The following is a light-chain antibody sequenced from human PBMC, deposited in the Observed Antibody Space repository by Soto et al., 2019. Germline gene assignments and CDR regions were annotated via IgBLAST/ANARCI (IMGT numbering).Light chain of an antibody. CDR1: QSVGSN. CDR2: AAS. Sequence: EVVMTQSPATLSVSPGERATLSCMASQSVGSNLAWYQQKPGQAPRLLIYAASTRATGFPARFSGSGSGTEFTLTISSLQSEDFAVYYCQQYNNWTFGQGTKVDIK. J-gene: IGKJ1*01. V-gene: IGKV3-15*01. CDR3: QQYNNWT.